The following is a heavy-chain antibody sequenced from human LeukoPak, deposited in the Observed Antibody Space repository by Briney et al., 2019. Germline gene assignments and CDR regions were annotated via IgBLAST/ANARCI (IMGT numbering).Heavy chain of an antibody. D-gene: IGHD6-6*01. J-gene: IGHJ4*02. CDR1: GFTFSSYA. CDR2: ISGSGGST. V-gene: IGHV3-23*01. CDR3: CTSSIAARREGY. Sequence: GGSLRLSCAASGFTFSSYAMSWVRQAPGKGLEWVSAISGSGGSTYYADSAKGRFTISRDNSKNTLYLQMNSLRAEDTAVYYCCTSSIAARREGYWGQGTLVTVSS.